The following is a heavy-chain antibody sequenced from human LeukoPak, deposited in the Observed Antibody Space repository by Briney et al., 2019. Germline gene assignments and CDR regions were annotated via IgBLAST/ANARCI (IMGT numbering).Heavy chain of an antibody. V-gene: IGHV1-2*02. CDR3: ARDSGSGPPAFDY. J-gene: IGHJ4*02. CDR2: INPNSGGT. CDR1: GYTLTGYY. Sequence: ASVKVSCKASGYTLTGYYMHWVRQAPGQGLEWMGWINPNSGGTNYAQKFQGRVTMTRDTSISTACMELSRLRSDDTAVYYCARDSGSGPPAFDYWGQGTLVTVSS.